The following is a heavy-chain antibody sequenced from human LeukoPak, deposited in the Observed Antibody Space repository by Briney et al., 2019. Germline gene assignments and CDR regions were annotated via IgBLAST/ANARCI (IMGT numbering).Heavy chain of an antibody. CDR3: ARGYCSSTSCPNGMDV. V-gene: IGHV3-21*01. J-gene: IGHJ6*02. Sequence: GGSLRLSCAASGFTFSSYSMNWVRQAPGKGLEWVSSISSSSSYIYYADSVKGRFTISRDKAKNSLYLQMNSLRAEDTAVYYCARGYCSSTSCPNGMDVWGQGTTVTVSS. CDR2: ISSSSSYI. CDR1: GFTFSSYS. D-gene: IGHD2-2*01.